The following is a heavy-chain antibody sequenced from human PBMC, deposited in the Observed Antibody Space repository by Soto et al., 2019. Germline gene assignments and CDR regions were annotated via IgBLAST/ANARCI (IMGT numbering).Heavy chain of an antibody. CDR3: ASLVAGATGAFDI. CDR1: GFTFSSYG. D-gene: IGHD1-26*01. Sequence: QVQLVESGGGVVQPGRSLRLSCAASGFTFSSYGMHWVRQAPGKGLEWVAVIWYDGSNKYYADSVKGRFTISRDNSKNTLYLQMNSLRAEDTAVYYCASLVAGATGAFDIWGQGTMVTVSS. J-gene: IGHJ3*02. CDR2: IWYDGSNK. V-gene: IGHV3-33*01.